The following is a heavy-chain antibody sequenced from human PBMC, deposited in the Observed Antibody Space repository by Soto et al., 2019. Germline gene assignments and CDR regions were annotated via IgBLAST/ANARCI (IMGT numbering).Heavy chain of an antibody. Sequence: GGSLRLSCAASGFTFSSYGMHWVRQAPGKGLEWVAVIWYDGSNKYYEDSVKGRFTISRDNSKNTLYLQMNSLRAEDTAVYYCVRDGYYDYIWGSYRYPLPCDYWGQGTLVTVSS. V-gene: IGHV3-33*01. CDR3: VRDGYYDYIWGSYRYPLPCDY. CDR1: GFTFSSYG. J-gene: IGHJ4*02. CDR2: IWYDGSNK. D-gene: IGHD3-16*02.